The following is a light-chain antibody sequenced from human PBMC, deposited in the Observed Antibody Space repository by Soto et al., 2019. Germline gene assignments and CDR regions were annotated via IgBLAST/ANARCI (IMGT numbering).Light chain of an antibody. V-gene: IGLV3-25*03. CDR3: QSVDASDSDYYKWV. CDR2: QDT. J-gene: IGLJ3*02. Sequence: SFELTQPSSVSVSPGQTARITCSGHVLSKQYVYWYQQKSGQAPVLAIYQDTKRPSGIPDRFSGSNSGTTVTLTISGVQAEDEADYFCQSVDASDSDYYKWVFGGGTQLTVL. CDR1: VLSKQY.